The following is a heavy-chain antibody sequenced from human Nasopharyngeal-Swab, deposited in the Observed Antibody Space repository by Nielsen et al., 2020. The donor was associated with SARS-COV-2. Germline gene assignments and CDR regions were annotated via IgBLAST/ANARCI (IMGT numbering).Heavy chain of an antibody. CDR2: IRSKIYSVAP. CDR1: GFTFDAYA. D-gene: IGHD1-26*01. J-gene: IGHJ3*02. V-gene: IGHV3-49*01. Sequence: GESLKISCTTSGFTFDAYAMSWFRQAPGTGLEWVGFIRSKIYSVAPEYAASVNGRFTISRDGAENIASLQMNRLATEDTGVYYCARSVGSFYGQGAFDIWGQGTMVTVSS. CDR3: ARSVGSFYGQGAFDI.